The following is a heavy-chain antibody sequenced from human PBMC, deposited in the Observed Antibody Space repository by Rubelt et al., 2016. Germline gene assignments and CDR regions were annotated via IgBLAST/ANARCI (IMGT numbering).Heavy chain of an antibody. CDR2: ISGSVGST. CDR3: AKAPQYGDPYYYGMDV. Sequence: EVQLLESGGGLVQPGGSLRLSCAASGFTFSSYAMSWVRQAPGKGLEWVSAISGSVGSTYYADSVKGRFTISRDNSKNTPYLQMNSLRAEDTAVYYCAKAPQYGDPYYYGMDVWGQGTTVTVSS. D-gene: IGHD4-17*01. CDR1: GFTFSSYA. J-gene: IGHJ6*02. V-gene: IGHV3-23*01.